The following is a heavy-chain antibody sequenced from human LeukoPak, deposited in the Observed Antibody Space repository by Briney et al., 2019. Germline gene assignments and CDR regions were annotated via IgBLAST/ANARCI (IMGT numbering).Heavy chain of an antibody. Sequence: GGSLRLSCAASGFTFSSYWMSWVRQAPGKGLEWVANIKQDGSEKYYVDSVKGRFTISRDNSKNTLYLQMNSLRAEDTAVYYCAKGTGSGYSYYFDYWGQGTLVTVSS. V-gene: IGHV3-7*03. D-gene: IGHD3-22*01. CDR2: IKQDGSEK. J-gene: IGHJ4*02. CDR1: GFTFSSYW. CDR3: AKGTGSGYSYYFDY.